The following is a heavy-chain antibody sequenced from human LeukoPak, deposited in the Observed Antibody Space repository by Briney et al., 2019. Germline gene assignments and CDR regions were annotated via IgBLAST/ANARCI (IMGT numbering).Heavy chain of an antibody. V-gene: IGHV4-61*01. D-gene: IGHD5-12*01. CDR3: AREYSGFDY. Sequence: SETLSPTCTVSGDPISSYSDYSNYKWTWIRQPPGKGLEWIGYVYYSGSTNYNPSLRSRVTISVDTSKNQFSPKLTSGTAADTAVYYCAREYSGFDYWGQGTLVTVSS. J-gene: IGHJ4*02. CDR2: VYYSGST. CDR1: GDPISSYSDYSNYK.